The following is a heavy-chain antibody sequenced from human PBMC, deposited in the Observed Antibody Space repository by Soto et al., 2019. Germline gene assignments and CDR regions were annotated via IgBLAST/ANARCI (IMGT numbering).Heavy chain of an antibody. V-gene: IGHV1-18*01. D-gene: IGHD5-12*01. Sequence: QVQLVQSGAAVKKPGASVKVSCKASGYTFTRSGISWVRQAPGQGLEWMGWISTYNGDTNYAQTFQGRVTMTTDTSTSTGHMEVRSLRSDDTAVYYCAREGVAPYYYYGMDVWGQGTPVTVSS. CDR3: AREGVAPYYYYGMDV. CDR2: ISTYNGDT. J-gene: IGHJ6*02. CDR1: GYTFTRSG.